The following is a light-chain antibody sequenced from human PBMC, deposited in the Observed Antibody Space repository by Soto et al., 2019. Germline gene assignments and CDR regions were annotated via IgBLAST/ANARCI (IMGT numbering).Light chain of an antibody. J-gene: IGKJ4*01. CDR2: GAS. CDR3: QQRSNWRRT. V-gene: IGKV3-15*01. Sequence: EIVMTQSPATLSVSPGERATLSCRASQSVSSNLAWYQQKPGQAPRLLIYGASTRATGIPARFSGSGSGTEFTLTISSLQSEDFAVYYCQQRSNWRRTFGGGTKVEIK. CDR1: QSVSSN.